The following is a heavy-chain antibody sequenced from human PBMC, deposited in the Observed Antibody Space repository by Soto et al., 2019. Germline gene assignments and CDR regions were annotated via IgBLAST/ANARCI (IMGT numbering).Heavy chain of an antibody. CDR3: ARDPDHVFFYDSSGYHI. CDR2: IWYDGSNK. CDR1: GFTFSSYG. J-gene: IGHJ4*02. V-gene: IGHV3-33*08. D-gene: IGHD3-22*01. Sequence: GGSLRLSCAASGFTFSSYGMHWVRQAPGKGLEWVAVIWYDGSNKYYADSVKGRFTISRDNSKNTLYLQMNSLRAEDTAVYYCARDPDHVFFYDSSGYHIWGQGTLVTVSS.